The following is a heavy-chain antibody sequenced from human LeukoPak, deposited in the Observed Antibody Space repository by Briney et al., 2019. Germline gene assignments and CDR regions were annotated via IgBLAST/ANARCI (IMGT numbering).Heavy chain of an antibody. CDR3: AREGSSSWKNWFDP. CDR2: INHSGST. CDR1: GGSFSGYY. Sequence: SETLSLTCAVYGGSFSGYYWSWIRQPPGKGLEWIGEINHSGSTNYNPSLKSRVTMSVDTSKNQFSLKLSSVTAADTAVYYCAREGSSSWKNWFDPWGQGTLVTVSS. J-gene: IGHJ5*02. V-gene: IGHV4-34*01. D-gene: IGHD6-13*01.